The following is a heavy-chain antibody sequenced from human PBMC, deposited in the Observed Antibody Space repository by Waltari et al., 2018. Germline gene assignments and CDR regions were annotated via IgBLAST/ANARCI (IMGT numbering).Heavy chain of an antibody. V-gene: IGHV3-66*01. J-gene: IGHJ3*01. D-gene: IGHD2-21*02. Sequence: EVQLVESGGDLVQPGGSLRLSCVASEFTISNNYMTWVRQAPGKGLEWVSVSYSEGDTYYADSVKGRFIISRDISKNTVYLQLNSLRVEDTAVYYCAVVTTGKAFDLWGQGTMVTVSS. CDR3: AVVTTGKAFDL. CDR1: EFTISNNY. CDR2: SYSEGDT.